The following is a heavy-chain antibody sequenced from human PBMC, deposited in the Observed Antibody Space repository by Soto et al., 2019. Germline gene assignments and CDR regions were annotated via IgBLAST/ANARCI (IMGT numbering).Heavy chain of an antibody. V-gene: IGHV4-30-2*03. J-gene: IGHJ6*02. CDR2: FYYSGST. D-gene: IGHD2-2*01. CDR1: GGSISSGGYS. CDR3: ARLGGYCSTTTCYGYYAMDV. Sequence: SETLSLTCAVSGGSISSGGYSWSWIRQPPGKGLEWIGTFYYSGSTYYNPSLESRVTISVDTSKNQFSLKVSSVTAADTAMYYCARLGGYCSTTTCYGYYAMDVWGQGTTVTVSS.